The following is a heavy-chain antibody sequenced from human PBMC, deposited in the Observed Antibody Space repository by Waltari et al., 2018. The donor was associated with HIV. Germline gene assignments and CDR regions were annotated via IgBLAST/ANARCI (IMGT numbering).Heavy chain of an antibody. Sequence: QVQLVESGGGVVQPGRSLGVSCAASGLTFSSYGVHWVRQFPGKGLQWLAVISYDGINKYYADSVRGRFTISRDNSKNALYLQMNSLRPEDTAMYYCARDSGYRRDAYRNRLIQIDYWGQGTLVTVSS. CDR1: GLTFSSYG. J-gene: IGHJ4*02. CDR3: ARDSGYRRDAYRNRLIQIDY. D-gene: IGHD5-18*01. CDR2: ISYDGINK. V-gene: IGHV3-30*16.